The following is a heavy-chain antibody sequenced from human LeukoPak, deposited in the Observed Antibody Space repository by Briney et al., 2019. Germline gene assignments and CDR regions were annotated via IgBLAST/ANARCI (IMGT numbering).Heavy chain of an antibody. CDR3: AKVFYRPTMIAVITKGYFDY. Sequence: PGGSLRLSCATSGFTFSTYAMSWVRQAPGKGLEWVSAISGSGGRTYCADSLKGRLTISRDNSKNTLYLQMNSLRAEDTAVYYCAKVFYRPTMIAVITKGYFDYWGQGTLVTVSS. CDR2: ISGSGGRT. CDR1: GFTFSTYA. J-gene: IGHJ4*02. V-gene: IGHV3-23*01. D-gene: IGHD3-22*01.